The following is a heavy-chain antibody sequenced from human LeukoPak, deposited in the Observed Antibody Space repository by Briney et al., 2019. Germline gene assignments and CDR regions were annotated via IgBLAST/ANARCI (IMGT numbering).Heavy chain of an antibody. CDR3: ARVDTYYYDSSGYYGIGYFDY. Sequence: PSETLSLTCTVSGGSISSSSYYWGWIRQPPGKGPEWIASIYYSGSTYYNPSLKSRVTISVDTSKNQFSLKLSSVTAADSAVYYCARVDTYYYDSSGYYGIGYFDYWGQGTLVTVSS. D-gene: IGHD3-22*01. V-gene: IGHV4-39*07. CDR1: GGSISSSSYY. CDR2: IYYSGST. J-gene: IGHJ4*02.